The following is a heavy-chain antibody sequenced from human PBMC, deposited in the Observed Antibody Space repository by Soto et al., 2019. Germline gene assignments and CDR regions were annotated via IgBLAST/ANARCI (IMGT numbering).Heavy chain of an antibody. Sequence: QVQLVESGGGVVQPGTSLRLSCEASGFAFNKFGMHWVRQAPGKGLEWVAFISYDGSYQYYADSVQGRLTITRENSMNTLNMHLNSLRREDTAVYYCAKGGEVGGVLGDHWGQGTLVTVSS. D-gene: IGHD1-26*01. CDR2: ISYDGSYQ. CDR1: GFAFNKFG. CDR3: AKGGEVGGVLGDH. J-gene: IGHJ4*02. V-gene: IGHV3-30*18.